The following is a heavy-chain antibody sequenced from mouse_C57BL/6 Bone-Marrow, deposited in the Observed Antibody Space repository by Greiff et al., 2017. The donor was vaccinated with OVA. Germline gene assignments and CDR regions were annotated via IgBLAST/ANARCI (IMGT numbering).Heavy chain of an antibody. D-gene: IGHD1-1*01. CDR1: GFNIKDYY. Sequence: EVKLQESGAELVRPGASVKLSCTASGFNIKDYYMHWVKQRPEQGLEWIGRIDPEDGDTEYAPKFQGKATMTADTSSNTAYLQLSSLTSEDTAVYYCTTVTTVVATEGFDVWGTGTTVTVSS. CDR3: TTVTTVVATEGFDV. CDR2: IDPEDGDT. J-gene: IGHJ1*03. V-gene: IGHV14-1*01.